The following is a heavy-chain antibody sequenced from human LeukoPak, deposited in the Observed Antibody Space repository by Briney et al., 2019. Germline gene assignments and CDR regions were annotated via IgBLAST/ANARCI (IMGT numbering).Heavy chain of an antibody. CDR1: GGSISSYY. Sequence: SETLSLTCTVSGGSISSYYWSWIRQPPGKGLEWIGYMHHSGSTKHNPYLKSRVTISVDTSKSQFSLKLSSVTAADTAVYYCARHAAVEGSSGWSPLWWFDPWGQGTLVTVSS. J-gene: IGHJ5*02. CDR3: ARHAAVEGSSGWSPLWWFDP. D-gene: IGHD6-19*01. CDR2: MHHSGST. V-gene: IGHV4-59*08.